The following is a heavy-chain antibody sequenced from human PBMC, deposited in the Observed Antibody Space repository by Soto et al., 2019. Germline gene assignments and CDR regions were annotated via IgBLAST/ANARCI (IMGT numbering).Heavy chain of an antibody. CDR1: GGSISSYY. CDR3: ARMYYYDSSGPPPPYYYYYGMDV. Sequence: PSETLSLTCTVSGGSISSYYWSWIRQPPGKGLEWIGYIYYSGSTNYNPSLKSRVTISVDTSTSTAYMELSSLRSEDTAVYYCARMYYYDSSGPPPPYYYYYGMDVWGQGTTVTVSS. V-gene: IGHV4-59*01. CDR2: IYYSGST. J-gene: IGHJ6*02. D-gene: IGHD3-22*01.